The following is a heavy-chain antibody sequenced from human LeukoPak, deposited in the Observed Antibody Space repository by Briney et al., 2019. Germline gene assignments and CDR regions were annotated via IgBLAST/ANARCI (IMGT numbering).Heavy chain of an antibody. CDR1: GGSISSSSYY. J-gene: IGHJ4*02. CDR2: IYYSGST. D-gene: IGHD3-22*01. CDR3: AREDSSGYSATN. V-gene: IGHV4-39*07. Sequence: SSETLSLTCTVSGGSISSSSYYWGWIRQPPGKGLEWIGSIYYSGSTYYNPSLKSRVTISVDTSKNQFSLKLSSVTAADTAVYYCAREDSSGYSATNWGQGTLVTVSS.